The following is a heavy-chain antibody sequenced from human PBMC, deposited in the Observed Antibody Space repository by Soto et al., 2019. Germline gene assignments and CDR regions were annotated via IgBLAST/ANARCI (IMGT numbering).Heavy chain of an antibody. J-gene: IGHJ4*02. V-gene: IGHV3-23*01. CDR2: ISGSGGST. D-gene: IGHD3-22*01. CDR3: AKDFYYYDSSGYYYGGGYYFDY. Sequence: GGSLRLSCAASGFTFSSYAMSWVRQAPGKGLEWVSAISGSGGSTYYADSVKGGFTISRDNSKNTLYLQMNSLRAEDTAVYYCAKDFYYYDSSGYYYGGGYYFDYWGQGTLVTVSS. CDR1: GFTFSSYA.